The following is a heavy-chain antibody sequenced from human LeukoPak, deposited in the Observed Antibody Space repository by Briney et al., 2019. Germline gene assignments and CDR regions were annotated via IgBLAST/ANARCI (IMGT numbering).Heavy chain of an antibody. CDR1: GGSISSYY. Sequence: PSETLSLTCTVSGGSISSYYWSWIRQPAGKGLEWIGRIYTSGSTNYNPSLKSRVTMSVDTSKNQFPLKLSSVTAADTAVYYCAREWRGTSSLWFDPWGQGTLVTVSS. D-gene: IGHD2-2*01. J-gene: IGHJ5*02. CDR3: AREWRGTSSLWFDP. V-gene: IGHV4-4*07. CDR2: IYTSGST.